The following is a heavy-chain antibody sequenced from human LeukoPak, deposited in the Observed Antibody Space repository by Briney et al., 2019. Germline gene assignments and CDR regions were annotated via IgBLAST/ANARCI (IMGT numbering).Heavy chain of an antibody. CDR1: GESFSGYY. J-gene: IGHJ4*02. Sequence: SETLSLTCAVYGESFSGYYWSWIRQPPGKGLEWIGEINHSGSTNYNPSLKSRVTISVDTSKNQFSLKLSSVTAADTDVYYCAGNIVVVPAAPRVGIDYWGQGTLVTVSS. V-gene: IGHV4-34*01. CDR2: INHSGST. CDR3: AGNIVVVPAAPRVGIDY. D-gene: IGHD2-2*01.